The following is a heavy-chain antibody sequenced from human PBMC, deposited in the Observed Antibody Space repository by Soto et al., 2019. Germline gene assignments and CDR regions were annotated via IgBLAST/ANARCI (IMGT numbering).Heavy chain of an antibody. V-gene: IGHV3-30*18. CDR1: GFTFSSYD. CDR2: ISYDGNTK. Sequence: QVQLVESGGGVVQPGRSLRLSCAASGFTFSSYDMHWDRQAPGKGLEWVALISYDGNTKYYADSVKGRFTISRDNSKNTLYLQMNSLRAEDTAVYYCANSAINRPLVGPTRDFDYWGQGTLVTVSS. CDR3: ANSAINRPLVGPTRDFDY. D-gene: IGHD1-26*01. J-gene: IGHJ4*02.